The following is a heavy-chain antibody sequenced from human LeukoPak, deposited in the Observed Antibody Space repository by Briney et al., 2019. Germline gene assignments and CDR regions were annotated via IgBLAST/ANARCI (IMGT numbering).Heavy chain of an antibody. CDR2: IYTSGST. J-gene: IGHJ6*03. CDR1: GGSISSYY. V-gene: IGHV4-4*07. CDR3: ARAIGSMVRGPYYYYYYMDV. D-gene: IGHD3-10*01. Sequence: SETLSLTCTVSGGSISSYYWSWIRQPAGKGLEWIGRIYTSGSTNYNPSLKGRVTMSLDTSKNQFSLKLSSVTAADTAVYYCARAIGSMVRGPYYYYYYMDVWGKGTTVTVSS.